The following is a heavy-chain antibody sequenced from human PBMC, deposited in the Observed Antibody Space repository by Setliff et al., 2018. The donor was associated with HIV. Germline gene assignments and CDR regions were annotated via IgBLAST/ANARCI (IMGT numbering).Heavy chain of an antibody. CDR2: ISGSGDST. CDR1: GFTFSSYA. CDR3: AKDYTPTFWEYNWFDV. J-gene: IGHJ5*02. V-gene: IGHV3-23*01. Sequence: PGGSLRLSCAASGFTFSSYAMSWVRQAPGKGLEWVSGISGSGDSTFYAHSVKGRFTISRDNSRDTLYLEMNNLRAEDTALYYCAKDYTPTFWEYNWFDVWGQGTQVTVSS. D-gene: IGHD3-16*01.